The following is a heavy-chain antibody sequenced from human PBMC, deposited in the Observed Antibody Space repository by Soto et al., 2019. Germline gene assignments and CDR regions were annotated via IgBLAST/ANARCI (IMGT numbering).Heavy chain of an antibody. V-gene: IGHV3-48*02. CDR1: GFSFDMYS. Sequence: EVHLVESGGGVVQPGGSLRLSCAASGFSFDMYSMNWVRQAPGKGLEWVSYISSNSVNIYDTDSGRGRFTISRDNAKNSLYLQMNSLRDEDTAVYYCAREDILGTRSFDYWGQGTLVTVSS. D-gene: IGHD1-7*01. CDR3: AREDILGTRSFDY. J-gene: IGHJ4*02. CDR2: ISSNSVNI.